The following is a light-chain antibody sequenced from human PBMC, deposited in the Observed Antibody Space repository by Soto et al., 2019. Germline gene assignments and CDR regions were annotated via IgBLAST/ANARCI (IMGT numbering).Light chain of an antibody. CDR1: QSVSSY. CDR3: QQRSNWPPAT. Sequence: EIVLTQSPATLSLSPGERATLSCRASQSVSSYLAWYQQKPGQAPRLLIYDAFNRATGIPARFSGSGSGTDFTLTISSLEPEDFAVYYCQQRSNWPPATFGGGTKVEI. J-gene: IGKJ4*01. V-gene: IGKV3-11*01. CDR2: DAF.